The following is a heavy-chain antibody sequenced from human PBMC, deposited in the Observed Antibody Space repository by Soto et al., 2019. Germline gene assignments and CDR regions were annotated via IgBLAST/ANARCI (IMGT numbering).Heavy chain of an antibody. Sequence: GGSLRLSGASSGFNFRTFTMQGVRQAPGKGLEGVAGISYDGINAYYADSVKGRFAISRDNSKNTVSLQINSLRPADTAAYYCAKDGVNYASLSPVDYWGQGTLVTVSS. V-gene: IGHV3-30*09. D-gene: IGHD2-2*01. J-gene: IGHJ4*02. CDR2: ISYDGINA. CDR3: AKDGVNYASLSPVDY. CDR1: GFNFRTFT.